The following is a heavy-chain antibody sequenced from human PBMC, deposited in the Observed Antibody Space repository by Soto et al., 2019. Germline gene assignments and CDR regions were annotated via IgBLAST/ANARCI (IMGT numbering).Heavy chain of an antibody. CDR1: GFSLGKAW. Sequence: GGSMRLSSAVSGFSLGKAWVSWARQVPGKGLEWVDPIKNKVEGTTTSYAAPVKGRIAISRDDSKNMLYLQMSSLIADDRGAYYCAAEWSLDCWGQGTRVTVSS. CDR3: AAEWSLDC. J-gene: IGHJ4*02. V-gene: IGHV3-15*01. CDR2: IKNKVEGTTT. D-gene: IGHD3-3*01.